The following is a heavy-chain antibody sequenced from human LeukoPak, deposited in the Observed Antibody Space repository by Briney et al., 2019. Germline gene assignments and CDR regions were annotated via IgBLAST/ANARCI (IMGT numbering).Heavy chain of an antibody. CDR3: ARDLNYDILTGSLRAYFDS. CDR2: ISSSSTYI. CDR1: GFTFRSYS. Sequence: GGSLRLSCVASGFTFRSYSMNWVRQAPGKGLEWVSSISSSSTYIYYADSVKGRFTISRDNANNSLYLQMNSLRADDMAVYYCARDLNYDILTGSLRAYFDSWGQGTLVTVSS. J-gene: IGHJ4*02. D-gene: IGHD3-9*01. V-gene: IGHV3-21*01.